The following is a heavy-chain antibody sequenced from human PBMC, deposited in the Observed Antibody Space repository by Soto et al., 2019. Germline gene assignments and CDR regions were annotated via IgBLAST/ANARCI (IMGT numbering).Heavy chain of an antibody. V-gene: IGHV3-48*03. CDR2: IRANDESI. J-gene: IGHJ3*02. CDR1: GFDFRGYE. Sequence: GGSLRLSGVASGFDFRGYEMNWVRQAPGKGLEWVSNIRANDESIYYADSVKGRVSVSRDNAKNSLFLEMNSLRVDDTAVYYCARETLRDAIDIWGQGTMVTVSS. CDR3: ARETLRDAIDI.